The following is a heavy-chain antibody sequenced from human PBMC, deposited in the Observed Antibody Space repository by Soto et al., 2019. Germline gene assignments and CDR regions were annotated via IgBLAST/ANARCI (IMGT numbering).Heavy chain of an antibody. CDR1: GGTFSSYA. CDR3: ARDNSLRRYSSGWYGSSYYYYGMDV. V-gene: IGHV1-69*13. CDR2: IIPIFGTA. Sequence: SVKVSCKASGGTFSSYAISWVRQAPGQRHERMGGIIPIFGTANYAQKFRGRVTITADESTSTAYMELSSLRSEDTAVYYCARDNSLRRYSSGWYGSSYYYYGMDVWGQGTTVTVSS. J-gene: IGHJ6*02. D-gene: IGHD6-19*01.